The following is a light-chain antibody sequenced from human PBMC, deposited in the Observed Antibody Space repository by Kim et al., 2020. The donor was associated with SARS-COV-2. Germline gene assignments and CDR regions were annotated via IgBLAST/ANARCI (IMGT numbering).Light chain of an antibody. V-gene: IGKV1-27*01. Sequence: ASVGDRVTITCRASQDVTNSVAWYQQKPGKAPNLLIYSASIVQSGVPSRFSGSGYGTDFTLTITGLQPEDVATYYCQKYNRAPLTFGGGTKVDIK. J-gene: IGKJ4*01. CDR3: QKYNRAPLT. CDR2: SAS. CDR1: QDVTNS.